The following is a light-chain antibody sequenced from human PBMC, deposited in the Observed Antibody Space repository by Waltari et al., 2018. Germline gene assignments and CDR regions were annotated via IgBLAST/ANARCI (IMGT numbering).Light chain of an antibody. Sequence: EIVKTQSPATLSLSPGERATLSCRASQSVTTYLGWIQQKPGQAPRLLIYDASKRATGIPARFSGSGSGTDFTLTISNLEPEDFAIYYCHQRSSWPLTFGGGTRVEI. CDR1: QSVTTY. CDR3: HQRSSWPLT. V-gene: IGKV3-11*01. CDR2: DAS. J-gene: IGKJ4*01.